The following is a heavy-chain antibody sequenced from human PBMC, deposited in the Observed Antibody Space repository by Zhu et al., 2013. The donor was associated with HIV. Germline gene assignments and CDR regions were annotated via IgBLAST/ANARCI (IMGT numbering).Heavy chain of an antibody. J-gene: IGHJ4*02. D-gene: IGHD1-26*01. CDR2: MKTNSGNT. CDR3: ARGQWELPLLHEY. V-gene: IGHV1-8*01. Sequence: QVQLVQSGAEVKKPGSSVKVSCKTSGSSFKTYGLNWVRQVTGQGLEWMGRMKTNSGNTGYAKKFQGRVTFTRNTSIDTAYMELSSLTSEDTAVYYCARGQWELPLLHEYWGQGTLVTVSS. CDR1: GSSFKTYG.